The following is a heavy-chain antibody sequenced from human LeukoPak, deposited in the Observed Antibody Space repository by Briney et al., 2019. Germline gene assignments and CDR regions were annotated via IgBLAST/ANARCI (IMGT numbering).Heavy chain of an antibody. V-gene: IGHV1-2*02. D-gene: IGHD6-19*01. CDR3: AREQWLVQDAFDI. CDR2: INPNSGGT. CDR1: GYTFTGYY. J-gene: IGHJ3*02. Sequence: VASVKVSCKASGYTFTGYYMHWVRQAPGQGLEWMGWINPNSGGTNYAQKFQGRVTMTRDTSISTAYMELRSLRSDDTAVYYCAREQWLVQDAFDIWGQGTMVTVSS.